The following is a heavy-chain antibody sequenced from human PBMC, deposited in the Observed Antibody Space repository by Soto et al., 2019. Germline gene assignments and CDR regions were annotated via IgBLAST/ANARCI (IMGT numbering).Heavy chain of an antibody. CDR1: GGTFSSYA. CDR3: AGHYDSSGYYYRGLDY. CDR2: IIPIFGTA. D-gene: IGHD3-22*01. Sequence: QVQLVQSGAEVKKPGSSVKVSCKASGGTFSSYAISWVRQAPGQGLEWMGGIIPIFGTADYAQKFQGRVTITADESTSTAYMGLSSLRSKDTAVYYCAGHYDSSGYYYRGLDYWGQGTLVTVSS. J-gene: IGHJ4*02. V-gene: IGHV1-69*12.